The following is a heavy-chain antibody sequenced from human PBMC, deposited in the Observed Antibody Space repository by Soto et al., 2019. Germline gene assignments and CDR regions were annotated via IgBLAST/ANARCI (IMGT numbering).Heavy chain of an antibody. J-gene: IGHJ5*01. CDR2: MNPGSGDT. Sequence: SEKVSCKSSGYSFTNNDVSWVRRATGQGLEWMGWMNPGSGDTGYAQKFQGGVTMNRDTSIATAYMELSSLRSDDTAIYFCAGMETSGAVSWFDTRGPGT. CDR1: GYSFTNND. V-gene: IGHV1-8*01. D-gene: IGHD1-1*01. CDR3: AGMETSGAVSWFDT.